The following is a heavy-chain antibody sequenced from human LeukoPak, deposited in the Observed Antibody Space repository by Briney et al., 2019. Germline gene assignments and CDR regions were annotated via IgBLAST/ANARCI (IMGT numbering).Heavy chain of an antibody. V-gene: IGHV1-3*01. J-gene: IGHJ4*02. D-gene: IGHD1-26*01. CDR2: INAGNGNT. CDR3: ARTSLSYFDFDY. Sequence: ASVKVSCKASGYTFTTYAMHWVRQAPGQRLEWMGWINAGNGNTKYSQKFQGRVTITRDTSVSTAYMELSSLRSEDTAVYYCARTSLSYFDFDYWGQGTLVTVSS. CDR1: GYTFTTYA.